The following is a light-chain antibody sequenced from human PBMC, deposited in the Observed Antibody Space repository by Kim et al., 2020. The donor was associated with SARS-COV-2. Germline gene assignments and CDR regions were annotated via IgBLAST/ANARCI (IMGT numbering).Light chain of an antibody. V-gene: IGKV1-5*03. CDR1: QSISCW. J-gene: IGKJ1*01. Sequence: SACVGDRVTIRCRASQSISCWLSWYQQKPGTAPQLLVAQASRLESGVPSRFSGSGSGTAFTLTISSLQPYDFASYYCQQYNSYCTFGQGTRVDIK. CDR3: QQYNSYCT. CDR2: QAS.